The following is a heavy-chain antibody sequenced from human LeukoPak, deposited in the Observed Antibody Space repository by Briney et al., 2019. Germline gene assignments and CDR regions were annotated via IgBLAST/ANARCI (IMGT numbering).Heavy chain of an antibody. CDR1: GFTFSSYW. Sequence: GGSLRLSCAASGFTFSSYWMHWVRQAPGKGLEWVGFIRSKAYGGTTEYAASVKGRFTISRDDSKSIAYLQMNSLKTEDTAVYYCTRDFTVTMVRLYGMDVWGKGTTVTVSS. J-gene: IGHJ6*04. CDR2: IRSKAYGGTT. V-gene: IGHV3-49*04. CDR3: TRDFTVTMVRLYGMDV. D-gene: IGHD3-10*01.